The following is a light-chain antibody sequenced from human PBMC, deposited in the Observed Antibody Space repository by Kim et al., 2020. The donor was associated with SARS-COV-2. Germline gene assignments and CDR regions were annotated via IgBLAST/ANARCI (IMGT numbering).Light chain of an antibody. CDR3: ATWDDSLNAWV. CDR1: NSNIGVNT. V-gene: IGLV1-44*01. Sequence: QSVLTQPPSASGTPGQRVTISCSGSNSNIGVNTVNWYQQFPGTAPKLLIYRNNQRPSGVPDRFSGSKSGTSASLALSGLLSEDEADYYCATWDDSLNAWVFCGGTKLTVL. J-gene: IGLJ3*02. CDR2: RNN.